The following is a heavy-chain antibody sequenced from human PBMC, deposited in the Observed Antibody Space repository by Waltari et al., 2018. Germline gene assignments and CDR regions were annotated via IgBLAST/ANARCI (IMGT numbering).Heavy chain of an antibody. J-gene: IGHJ6*02. CDR2: SRTEASDT. D-gene: IGHD1-1*01. CDR3: ARVSRRTYRSPVPGRHYYYGMDV. Sequence: EEQLVESGGGLVQPGDSLRLSCAASGFTFSSFWMNWVRQAPGKGPLCVSRSRTEASDTTYADSVKGRFTSSRDNARNTLYLQMNRLRAEDTAVYFCARVSRRTYRSPVPGRHYYYGMDVWGQGTTVTVSS. V-gene: IGHV3-74*03. CDR1: GFTFSSFW.